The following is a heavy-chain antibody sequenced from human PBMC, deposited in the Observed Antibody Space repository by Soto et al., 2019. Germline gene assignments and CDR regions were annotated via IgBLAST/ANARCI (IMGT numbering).Heavy chain of an antibody. J-gene: IGHJ5*02. CDR1: GGSISSYY. D-gene: IGHD5-18*01. CDR3: ARDSYGFVFDP. V-gene: IGHV4-59*01. Sequence: SETLSLTCTVSGGSISSYYWSWIRQPPGKGLEWIGYIYYSGSTNYNPSLKSRVTISVDTSKNQFSLKLSSVTAADTAVYYCARDSYGFVFDPWGQGTLVTVSS. CDR2: IYYSGST.